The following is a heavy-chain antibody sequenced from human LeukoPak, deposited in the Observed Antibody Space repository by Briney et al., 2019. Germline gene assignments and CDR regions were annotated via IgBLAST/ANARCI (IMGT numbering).Heavy chain of an antibody. Sequence: GGSLRLSCAASGSTFSSHEMNWVRQAPGKGLEWVSYISSSGSTIHYADSVKGRFTISRDNAKNSLYLQMNSLRAEDTAVYYCASTTPRTQFAFDIWGQGTMVTVSS. CDR1: GSTFSSHE. V-gene: IGHV3-48*03. D-gene: IGHD1-26*01. CDR3: ASTTPRTQFAFDI. J-gene: IGHJ3*02. CDR2: ISSSGSTI.